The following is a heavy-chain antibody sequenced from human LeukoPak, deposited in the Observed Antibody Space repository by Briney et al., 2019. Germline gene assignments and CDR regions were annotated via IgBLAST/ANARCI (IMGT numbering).Heavy chain of an antibody. D-gene: IGHD3-9*01. V-gene: IGHV4-34*01. CDR2: INHSGST. J-gene: IGHJ4*02. Sequence: SETLSLTCAVYGGSFSGYYWSWIRQPPGKGREWIGEINHSGSTNYNPSLKSRVTISVDTSKNQFSLKLSSVTAADTAVYYCARWPRRFDWLLWGHFDYWGQGTLVTVSS. CDR3: ARWPRRFDWLLWGHFDY. CDR1: GGSFSGYY.